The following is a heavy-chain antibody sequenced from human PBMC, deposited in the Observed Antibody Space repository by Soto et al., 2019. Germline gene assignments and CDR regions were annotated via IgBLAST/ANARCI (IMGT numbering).Heavy chain of an antibody. V-gene: IGHV4-34*01. Sequence: ALSLTCAVYGGSFSGYYWSWIRQPPGKGLEWIGEINHRGSTNYNPSLKSRVTISVDTSKNQFSLKLSSVTAADTAVYYCARGRQVHYVDYRRKKSSRTFRMDVWGQGITVTV. J-gene: IGHJ6*02. CDR2: INHRGST. D-gene: IGHD4-17*01. CDR1: GGSFSGYY. CDR3: ARGRQVHYVDYRRKKSSRTFRMDV.